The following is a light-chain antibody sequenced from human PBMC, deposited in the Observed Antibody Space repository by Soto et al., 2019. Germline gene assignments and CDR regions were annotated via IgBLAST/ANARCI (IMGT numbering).Light chain of an antibody. J-gene: IGKJ1*01. V-gene: IGKV2-28*01. CDR2: LGS. CDR1: QSLLHSNGYNY. CDR3: MQALQTPA. Sequence: DIVMTQSPLSLPVTPGEPASISCRSSQSLLHSNGYNYLDWYLQKPGQSPQLLIYLGSNRASGVLDRFSGSGSGTDFTLKISRVEAEDVGVYYCMQALQTPAFDQGTKVEIK.